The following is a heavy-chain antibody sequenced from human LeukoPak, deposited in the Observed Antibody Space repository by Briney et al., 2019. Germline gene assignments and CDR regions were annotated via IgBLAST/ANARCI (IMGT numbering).Heavy chain of an antibody. CDR3: ARGYSYGTTRYMDV. Sequence: GASVKVSCKASGYTFTGYYMHWVRQAPGQGLEWMGRINPNSGGTNYAQKFQGRVTMTRDTPIRTADTELSRLRSDDTAVYYCARGYSYGTTRYMDVWGKGTTVTVSS. J-gene: IGHJ6*03. CDR1: GYTFTGYY. D-gene: IGHD5-18*01. CDR2: INPNSGGT. V-gene: IGHV1-2*06.